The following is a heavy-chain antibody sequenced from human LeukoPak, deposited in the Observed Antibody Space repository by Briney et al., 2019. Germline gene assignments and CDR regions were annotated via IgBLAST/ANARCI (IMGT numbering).Heavy chain of an antibody. V-gene: IGHV1-58*02. CDR2: IVVGSGNT. J-gene: IGHJ6*03. Sequence: ASVKVSCKASGFTFTSSAMQWVGQARGQRLEWIGWIVVGSGNTNYAQKFQERVTITRDMSTSTAYMELSSLRSEDTAVYYCATVFQQRGYYYMDVWGKGTTVTVS. CDR3: ATVFQQRGYYYMDV. D-gene: IGHD6-13*01. CDR1: GFTFTSSA.